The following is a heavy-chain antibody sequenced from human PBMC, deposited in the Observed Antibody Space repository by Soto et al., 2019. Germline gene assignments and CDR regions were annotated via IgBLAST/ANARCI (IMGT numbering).Heavy chain of an antibody. CDR2: AYYRSKWFN. D-gene: IGHD3-22*01. Sequence: SQTLSLTCAISGDSVYSNSTAWNWIRQSPSRGLEWLGRAYYRSKWFNDYAVSVKSRITIIPDTSENHFSLQLNSVTPEDTAVYYCARSARYLYNYDSSGPYYFDFWGQGTLVTVSS. V-gene: IGHV6-1*01. CDR3: ARSARYLYNYDSSGPYYFDF. CDR1: GDSVYSNSTA. J-gene: IGHJ4*02.